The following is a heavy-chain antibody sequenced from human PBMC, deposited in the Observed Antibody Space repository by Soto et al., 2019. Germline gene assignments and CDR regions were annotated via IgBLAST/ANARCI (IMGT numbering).Heavy chain of an antibody. CDR3: AREWAPLGEYYYGMDV. CDR2: IYYSGST. Sequence: SETLSLTCTVSGGSVSSGSYYWSWIRQPPGKGLEWIGYIYYSGSTNYNPSLKSRVTISVDTSKNQFSLKLSSVTAAATAVYYCAREWAPLGEYYYGMDVWGQGTTVTVSS. V-gene: IGHV4-61*01. CDR1: GGSVSSGSYY. D-gene: IGHD3-16*01. J-gene: IGHJ6*02.